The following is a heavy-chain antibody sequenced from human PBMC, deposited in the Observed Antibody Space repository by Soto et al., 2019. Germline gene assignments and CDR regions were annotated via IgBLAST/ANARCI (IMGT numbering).Heavy chain of an antibody. CDR3: ARANYHGSGSPVSYYYYCGMDV. V-gene: IGHV1-69*13. CDR1: GGPSSSHA. Sequence: SVKAACKAPGGPSSSHAMSLVRQAPGQGLECMGGIIPIFGTANYAQKFQGRFTITADESTSTAYMELRSLRSEDTAVYYCARANYHGSGSPVSYYYYCGMDVWGQGTTVTVSS. CDR2: IIPIFGTA. J-gene: IGHJ6*01. D-gene: IGHD3-10*01.